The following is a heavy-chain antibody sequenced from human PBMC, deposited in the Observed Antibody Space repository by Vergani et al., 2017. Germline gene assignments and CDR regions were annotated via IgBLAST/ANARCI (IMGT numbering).Heavy chain of an antibody. CDR2: ISGRGGST. J-gene: IGHJ6*03. V-gene: IGHV3-23*01. Sequence: EVQLLESGGGLVQPGGSLRLSCAASGFTFSSYAMSWVRQAPGKGLEWVSAISGRGGSTYYAYSVKGRFTISRDNSKNTLYLQMNSLRAEDTAVYYCAKAKGYYYYYYMVGWGEGTTVTVSS. CDR3: AKAKGYYYYYYMVG. CDR1: GFTFSSYA.